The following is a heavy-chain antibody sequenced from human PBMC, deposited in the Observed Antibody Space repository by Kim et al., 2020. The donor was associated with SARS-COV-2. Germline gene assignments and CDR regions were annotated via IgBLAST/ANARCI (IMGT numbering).Heavy chain of an antibody. J-gene: IGHJ5*02. D-gene: IGHD2-2*01. V-gene: IGHV3-66*01. CDR3: ARDIGVVPAARGVFDP. CDR1: GFTVSSNY. Sequence: GGSLRLSCAASGFTVSSNYMSWVRQAPGKGLEWVSVIYSGGSTYYADSVKGRFTISRDNSKNTLYLQMNSLRAEDTAVYYCARDIGVVPAARGVFDPWGQGTLVTVSS. CDR2: IYSGGST.